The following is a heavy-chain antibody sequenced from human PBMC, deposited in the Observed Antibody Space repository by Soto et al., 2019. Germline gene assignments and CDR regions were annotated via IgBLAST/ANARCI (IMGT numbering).Heavy chain of an antibody. V-gene: IGHV1-69*01. CDR1: GGTFSSYA. J-gene: IGHJ3*02. CDR2: IIPIFGTA. D-gene: IGHD3-9*01. CDR3: ARAARGRYFVWLLIHDAFDI. Sequence: QVQLVQSGAEVKKPGSSVKVSCKASGGTFSSYAISWVRQAPGQGLEWMGGIIPIFGTANYAQKFQGRVTITADESTSTAYMELSSLRSEDTAVYYCARAARGRYFVWLLIHDAFDIWGQGTMVTVSS.